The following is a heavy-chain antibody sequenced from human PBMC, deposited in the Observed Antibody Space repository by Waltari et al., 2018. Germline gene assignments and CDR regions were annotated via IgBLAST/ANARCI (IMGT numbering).Heavy chain of an antibody. V-gene: IGHV1-24*01. CDR2: FDPEDGET. D-gene: IGHD3-22*01. CDR3: ATLQNTGYSYAHFDY. Sequence: QVQLLQSGAEVKKHGASVTVTCKVSDYTLPTLSMHWVRQSPGKGLTWMGGFDPEDGETIYAQKFQGRVTMTEDTSTDTAYMELSSLRSEDTAVYYCATLQNTGYSYAHFDYWGQGTLVTVSS. J-gene: IGHJ4*02. CDR1: DYTLPTLS.